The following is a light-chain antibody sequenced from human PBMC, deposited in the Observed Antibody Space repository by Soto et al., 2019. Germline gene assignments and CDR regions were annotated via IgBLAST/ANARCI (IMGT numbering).Light chain of an antibody. V-gene: IGLV2-14*03. CDR2: DVT. CDR1: SSDIGAYNY. CDR3: SSYTTINTVVV. J-gene: IGLJ3*02. Sequence: QSALTQPASVSESPGQSITFSCTGTSSDIGAYNYVSWYQHHPGKAPKLLIYDVTDRPSGVSDRFSGSKSGTTASLTISGLQAEDEADYFCSSYTTINTVVVFGGGTKLTVL.